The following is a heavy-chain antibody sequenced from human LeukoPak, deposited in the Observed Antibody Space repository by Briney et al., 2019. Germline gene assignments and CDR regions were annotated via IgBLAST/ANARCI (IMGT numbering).Heavy chain of an antibody. CDR3: ARDPQDSSYYYYMDV. J-gene: IGHJ6*03. Sequence: GASVKVSCKASGYSFTGYYMHWVRQAPGQGLEWMGWINPSGGSTSYAQKFQGRVTMARDMSTSTVYMELSSLRSEDTAVYYCARDPQDSSYYYYMDVWGKGTTVTVSS. CDR1: GYSFTGYY. CDR2: INPSGGST. V-gene: IGHV1-46*01.